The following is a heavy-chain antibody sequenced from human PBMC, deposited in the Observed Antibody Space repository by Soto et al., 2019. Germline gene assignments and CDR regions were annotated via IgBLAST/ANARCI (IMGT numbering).Heavy chain of an antibody. D-gene: IGHD6-6*01. CDR1: GGSISSSSYY. CDR2: IYYSGST. Sequence: SETLSLTCTVSGGSISSSSYYWGWIRQPPGKGLEWIGSIYYSGSTYYNPSLKSRVTISVDTSKNQFSLKLSSVTAADTAVYYCARLAKVAARYGAWFDPWGQGTLVTVSS. CDR3: ARLAKVAARYGAWFDP. J-gene: IGHJ5*02. V-gene: IGHV4-39*01.